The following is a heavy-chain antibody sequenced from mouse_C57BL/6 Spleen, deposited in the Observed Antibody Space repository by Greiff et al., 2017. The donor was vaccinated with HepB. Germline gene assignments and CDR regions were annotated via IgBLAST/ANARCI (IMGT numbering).Heavy chain of an antibody. Sequence: VQLQQSGPELVKPGASVKISCKASGYAFSSSWMNWVKQRPGKGLEWIGRIYPGEGDTNYNGKFKGKATLTADKSSSTAYMQLSSLTSADSAVYFCAKDSSSRGAMDYWGQGTSVTVSS. D-gene: IGHD3-2*02. J-gene: IGHJ4*01. CDR1: GYAFSSSW. V-gene: IGHV1-82*01. CDR2: IYPGEGDT. CDR3: AKDSSSRGAMDY.